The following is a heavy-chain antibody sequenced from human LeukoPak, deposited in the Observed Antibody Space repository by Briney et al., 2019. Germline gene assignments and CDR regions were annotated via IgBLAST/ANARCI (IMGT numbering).Heavy chain of an antibody. Sequence: SCKASGYTFTGYYMHWVRQAPGKGLEWVAVIWYDGSNKYYADSVKGRFTISRDNSKNTLYLQMNSLRAEDTAVYYCASGNISTFDYWGQGTLVTVSS. CDR1: GYTFTGYY. CDR3: ASGNISTFDY. CDR2: IWYDGSNK. V-gene: IGHV3-33*01. J-gene: IGHJ4*02. D-gene: IGHD1/OR15-1a*01.